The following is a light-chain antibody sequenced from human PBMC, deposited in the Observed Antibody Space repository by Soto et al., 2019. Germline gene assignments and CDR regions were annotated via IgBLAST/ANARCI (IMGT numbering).Light chain of an antibody. CDR2: SNS. V-gene: IGLV1-44*01. CDR1: SCNIKSNG. J-gene: IGLJ7*01. CDR3: STWDDSLNGLI. Sequence: QSVLAQPPSASGTPGQTVSISCSGGSCNIKSNGVSWYQQVPGAAPKLLIYSNSKRPSGAPDRFSGSKSGTSASLAISGLQSEDEATYHCSTWDDSLNGLIFGGGTQLTVL.